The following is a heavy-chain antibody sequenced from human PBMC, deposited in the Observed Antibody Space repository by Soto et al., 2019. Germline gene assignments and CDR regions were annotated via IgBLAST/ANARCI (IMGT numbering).Heavy chain of an antibody. CDR1: SGSISSSNW. CDR3: ARRRGGLVDY. CDR2: IYHSGST. V-gene: IGHV4-4*02. D-gene: IGHD3-16*01. J-gene: IGHJ4*02. Sequence: SETLSLTCAVSSGSISSSNWWSWVRQPPGKGLEWIGEIYHSGSTNYNPSLKSLVTISVDKSKNQFSLKLSSVTAADTAVYYCARRRGGLVDYWGQGTLVTVSS.